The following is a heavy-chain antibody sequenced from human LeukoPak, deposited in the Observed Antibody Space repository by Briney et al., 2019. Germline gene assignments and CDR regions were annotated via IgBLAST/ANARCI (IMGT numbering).Heavy chain of an antibody. CDR3: ARDTHQTYGANSMVY. CDR1: EFTFSSFG. D-gene: IGHD4-23*01. J-gene: IGHJ4*02. V-gene: IGHV3-30*03. Sequence: GGSLRLSCAASEFTFSSFGMHWVRQAPGKGLEWVSAISYDSSNKYYADSVKGRFTISRDNSENTVYLQMNSLRAEDTALYYCARDTHQTYGANSMVYWGQGTLVTVSS. CDR2: ISYDSSNK.